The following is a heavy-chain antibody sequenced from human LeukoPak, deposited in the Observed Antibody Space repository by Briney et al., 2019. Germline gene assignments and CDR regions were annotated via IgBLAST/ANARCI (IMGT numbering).Heavy chain of an antibody. Sequence: WASVKVSCKASGGTFSSYAISWVRQAPGQGLEWMGGIIPIFGTANYAQKFQGRVTITADESTSTAYMELSSLRSEDTAVYYCARGENSYNGESDYWGQGTLVTVSS. D-gene: IGHD3-10*01. CDR3: ARGENSYNGESDY. CDR1: GGTFSSYA. CDR2: IIPIFGTA. V-gene: IGHV1-69*13. J-gene: IGHJ4*02.